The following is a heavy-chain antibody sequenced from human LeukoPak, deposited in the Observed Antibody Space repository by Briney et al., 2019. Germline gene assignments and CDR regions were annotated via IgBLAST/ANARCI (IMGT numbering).Heavy chain of an antibody. CDR3: AKLGIAAAGPRHFDY. CDR1: GFTFDDYA. CDR2: ISGDGGST. D-gene: IGHD6-13*01. J-gene: IGHJ4*02. V-gene: IGHV3-43*02. Sequence: PGGSLRLSCAASGFTFDDYAMHWVRQAPGKGLEWVSLISGDGGSTYYADSVKGRFTISRDNSKNSLYLQMNSLRAEDTAVYYCAKLGIAAAGPRHFDYWGQGTLVTVSS.